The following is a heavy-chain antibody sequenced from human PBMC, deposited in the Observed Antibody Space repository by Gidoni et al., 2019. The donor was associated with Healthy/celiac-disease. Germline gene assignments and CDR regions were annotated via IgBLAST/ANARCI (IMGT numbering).Heavy chain of an antibody. CDR2: IKSKTDGGTT. CDR3: TTEIDILTDPYYYGMDV. J-gene: IGHJ6*02. Sequence: EVQLVESGGGLVEPGGCLRLSCAASGFTFSNAWMSWVRQAPGKGLEWVGLIKSKTDGGTTDYAAPVKGTFTISRYDSKNTLYLQMNSLKTEDTAFYYCTTEIDILTDPYYYGMDVWGQGTTVTVSS. V-gene: IGHV3-15*01. D-gene: IGHD3-9*01. CDR1: GFTFSNAW.